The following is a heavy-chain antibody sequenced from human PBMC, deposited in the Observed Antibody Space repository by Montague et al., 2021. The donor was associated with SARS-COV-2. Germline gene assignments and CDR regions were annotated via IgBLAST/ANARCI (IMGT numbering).Heavy chain of an antibody. CDR3: ARGAPGT. D-gene: IGHD6-13*01. CDR1: GGSFSDYQ. CDR2: INDRGTT. J-gene: IGHJ5*02. Sequence: SETLSLTCAVYGGSFSDYQWTWIRQSPGKGLEWIGHINDRGTTKYNPSLKSRVTLLVDPSEKQFSLKLTSVTAADTAVYYCARGAPGTWGQGTRVTVSS. V-gene: IGHV4-34*01.